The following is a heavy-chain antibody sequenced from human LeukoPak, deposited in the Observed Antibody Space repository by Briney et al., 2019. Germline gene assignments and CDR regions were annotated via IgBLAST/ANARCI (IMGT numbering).Heavy chain of an antibody. J-gene: IGHJ2*01. Sequence: GASVKVSCKASGYTFTSYGISWVRQAPGQGLEWMGWISAYNGNTNYAQKFQGRVTMTTDTSPSTAYMELRSLRSDDTAVYYCARGRGLRLCDCYFDLWGRGTLVTASS. CDR1: GYTFTSYG. CDR2: ISAYNGNT. V-gene: IGHV1-18*01. D-gene: IGHD4/OR15-4a*01. CDR3: ARGRGLRLCDCYFDL.